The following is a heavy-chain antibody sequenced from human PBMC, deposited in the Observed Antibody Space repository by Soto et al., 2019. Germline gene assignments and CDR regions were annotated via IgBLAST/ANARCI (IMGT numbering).Heavy chain of an antibody. J-gene: IGHJ6*02. V-gene: IGHV3-23*01. CDR1: GFTFSSAA. Sequence: LRLSCTASGFTFSSAAMSWVRQAPGRGLEWVSGIRGSGAGTYYADSVKGRFTISRDNSKNTLYLQMSGLRAEDAAVYYCAKGPTVFGAVISFDYYYGMYVWGQGTPVTVSS. CDR2: IRGSGAGT. CDR3: AKGPTVFGAVISFDYYYGMYV. D-gene: IGHD3-3*01.